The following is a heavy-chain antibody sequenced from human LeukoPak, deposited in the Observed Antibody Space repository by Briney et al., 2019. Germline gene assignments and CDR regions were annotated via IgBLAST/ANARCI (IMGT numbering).Heavy chain of an antibody. CDR3: ASARRSSGWSDY. D-gene: IGHD6-19*01. J-gene: IGHJ4*02. CDR2: ISAYNGNT. V-gene: IGHV1-18*01. Sequence: ASVKVCCKASGYTFTSYGISWVRQAPGQGLEWMGWISAYNGNTNYAQKLQGRVTMTTDTSTSTAYMELRSLRSDDTAVYYCASARRSSGWSDYWGQGTLVTVSS. CDR1: GYTFTSYG.